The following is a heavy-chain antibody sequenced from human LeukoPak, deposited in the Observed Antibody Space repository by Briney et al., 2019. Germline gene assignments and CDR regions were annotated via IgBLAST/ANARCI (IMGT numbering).Heavy chain of an antibody. V-gene: IGHV4-34*01. Sequence: PSETLSLTCAVYGGSFSGYYWSWIRQPPGKGLEWIGEINHSGSTNYNPSLKSRVTLSVDTSKNQFSLKLSSVTAADTAVYYCARGPRYYDFWSGYYVVEPMDVRGKGTTVTVSS. CDR2: INHSGST. CDR1: GGSFSGYY. CDR3: ARGPRYYDFWSGYYVVEPMDV. J-gene: IGHJ6*03. D-gene: IGHD3-3*01.